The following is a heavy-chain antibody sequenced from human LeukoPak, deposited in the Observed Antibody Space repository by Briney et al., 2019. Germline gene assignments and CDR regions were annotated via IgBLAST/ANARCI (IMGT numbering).Heavy chain of an antibody. D-gene: IGHD5-18*01. CDR1: GGSISSYY. CDR3: ASPERGYSYGPFDY. CDR2: IYYSGST. Sequence: TSETLSLTCTVSGGSISSYYWSWIRQPPGKGLEWIGYIYYSGSTNYNPSLKSRVTISVDTSKNQFSLKLSSVTAADTAVYYCASPERGYSYGPFDYWGQGTLVTVSS. V-gene: IGHV4-59*01. J-gene: IGHJ4*02.